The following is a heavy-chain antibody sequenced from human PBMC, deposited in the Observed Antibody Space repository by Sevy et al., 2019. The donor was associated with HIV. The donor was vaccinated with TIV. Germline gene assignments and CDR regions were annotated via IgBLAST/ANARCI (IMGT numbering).Heavy chain of an antibody. Sequence: SETLSLTCTVSGGSISSYYWSWIRQPPGKGLEWIGYIYYSGSTNYNPSLKSRVTISVDTSKNQFSLKLSSVTAADTAMYYCARGWLARPDAFDIWGQGTMVTVSS. CDR1: GGSISSYY. J-gene: IGHJ3*02. CDR3: ARGWLARPDAFDI. D-gene: IGHD5-12*01. V-gene: IGHV4-59*01. CDR2: IYYSGST.